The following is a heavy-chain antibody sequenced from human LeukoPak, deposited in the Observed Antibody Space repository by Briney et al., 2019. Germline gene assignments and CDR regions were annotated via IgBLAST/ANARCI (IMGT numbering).Heavy chain of an antibody. CDR2: IYRSGST. CDR3: ARYSSSGAFDI. J-gene: IGHJ3*02. V-gene: IGHV4-30-2*01. CDR1: GGSISSGDYF. Sequence: PSQTLSLTCTVSGGSISSGDYFWSWIRQPPGKGLEWIGHIYRSGSTYYNPSLNSRVTISVDRSKNQFSLNLSSATAADTAVYYCARYSSSGAFDIWGQGTMVTVSS. D-gene: IGHD6-6*01.